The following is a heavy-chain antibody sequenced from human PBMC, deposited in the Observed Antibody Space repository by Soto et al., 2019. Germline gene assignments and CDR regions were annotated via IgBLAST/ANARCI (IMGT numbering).Heavy chain of an antibody. J-gene: IGHJ1*01. CDR2: MNMDGNRI. CDR1: GFTFSSYW. D-gene: IGHD3-22*01. CDR3: VRGESDRYDGNGSLGRH. Sequence: EVQLVESGGGLVQPGGSLRLSCAASGFTFSSYWMHWVRQAPGKGLEWVSRMNMDGNRISYVDSVKGRCTISRDNTRNTFYMEKNMATVEDTAFHYWVRGESDRYDGNGSLGRHWGKGSLRTVSS. V-gene: IGHV3-74*01.